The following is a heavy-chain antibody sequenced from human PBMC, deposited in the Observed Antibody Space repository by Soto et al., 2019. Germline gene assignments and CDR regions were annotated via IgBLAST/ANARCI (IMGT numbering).Heavy chain of an antibody. Sequence: GDSLKISCKGSGYSFTSYWIGWVRQMPGKGLEWMGIIYPGDSDTRYSPSFQGQVTISADKSISTAYLQWSSLKASDTAMYYCARHLADTPRGMDVWGQGTTVTVSS. CDR3: ARHLADTPRGMDV. V-gene: IGHV5-51*01. CDR1: GYSFTSYW. D-gene: IGHD2-2*02. J-gene: IGHJ6*02. CDR2: IYPGDSDT.